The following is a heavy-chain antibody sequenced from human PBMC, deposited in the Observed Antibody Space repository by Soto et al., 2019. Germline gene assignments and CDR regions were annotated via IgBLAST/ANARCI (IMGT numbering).Heavy chain of an antibody. Sequence: EVQLVESGGGLVQPGGSLRLSCAASGFTFSSCWMHWVRQVPGKGLVWVSRISSDGSSTNYADSVRGRFTISRDNAKNTLYLHMYNLRAEDTAVYYCASLYSSAWARDYWGQGTLVTVSS. CDR3: ASLYSSAWARDY. CDR2: ISSDGSST. J-gene: IGHJ4*02. D-gene: IGHD6-19*01. CDR1: GFTFSSCW. V-gene: IGHV3-74*01.